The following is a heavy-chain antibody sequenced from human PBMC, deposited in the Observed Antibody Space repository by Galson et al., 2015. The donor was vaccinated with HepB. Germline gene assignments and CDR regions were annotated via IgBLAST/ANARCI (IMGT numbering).Heavy chain of an antibody. V-gene: IGHV3-33*01. J-gene: IGHJ6*02. CDR2: IWYDGSNK. Sequence: SLRLSCAASGFTFSGYGIHWVRQAPGKGLEWVAVIWYDGSNKYYSDSVKGRFTISRDRFKNTVDLQMNSLRAEDTAVYYCARDKEGRGWYHSYYGMDIWGQGTTVTVSS. CDR3: ARDKEGRGWYHSYYGMDI. CDR1: GFTFSGYG. D-gene: IGHD6-19*01.